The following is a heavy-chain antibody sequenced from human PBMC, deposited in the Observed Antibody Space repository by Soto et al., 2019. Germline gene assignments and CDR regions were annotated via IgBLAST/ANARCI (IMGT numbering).Heavy chain of an antibody. CDR2: VSGRGGST. V-gene: IGHV3-23*01. Sequence: GGSLRLSCAASGFTFSSYAMSWVRQAPGKGLEWVSAVSGRGGSTYYADSVKGRFTISRDDSKNTLYLQMNSLRAEDTAVYYCARWSGTYNGMDVWGQGTTVTVSS. CDR1: GFTFSSYA. D-gene: IGHD3-3*01. J-gene: IGHJ6*02. CDR3: ARWSGTYNGMDV.